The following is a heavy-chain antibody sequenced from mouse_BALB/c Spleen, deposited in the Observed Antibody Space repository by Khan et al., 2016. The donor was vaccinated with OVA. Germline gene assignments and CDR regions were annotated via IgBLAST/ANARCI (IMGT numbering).Heavy chain of an antibody. CDR1: GFSLSRYN. Sequence: QVQLKQSGPGLVAPSQSLSITCTVSGFSLSRYNIHWVRQPPGKGLEWLGMIWGGGGTDYNSTLKSRLSISKDNSKSQVFLKMNSLQTDDTAMYYCARAYYRYDGYYVMDYWGQGTLVTVSS. CDR3: ARAYYRYDGYYVMDY. J-gene: IGHJ4*01. D-gene: IGHD2-14*01. CDR2: IWGGGGT. V-gene: IGHV2-6-4*01.